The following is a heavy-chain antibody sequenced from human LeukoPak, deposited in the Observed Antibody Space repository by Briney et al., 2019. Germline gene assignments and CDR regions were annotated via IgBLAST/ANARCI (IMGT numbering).Heavy chain of an antibody. Sequence: TETLSLTCTVSGGSISRSSYYWGWIRQPPGKGLEWIGSIYYSGSTYYNPSLKSRVTISVGTSKNQFSLKLSSVTAADTAVYYCARTVSGYPASAEYFQHWGQGTLVTVSS. CDR1: GGSISRSSYY. J-gene: IGHJ1*01. CDR2: IYYSGST. V-gene: IGHV4-39*01. D-gene: IGHD3-22*01. CDR3: ARTVSGYPASAEYFQH.